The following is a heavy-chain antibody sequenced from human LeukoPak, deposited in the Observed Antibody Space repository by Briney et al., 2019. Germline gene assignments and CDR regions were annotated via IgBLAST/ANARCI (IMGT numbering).Heavy chain of an antibody. CDR1: GYTFTGYY. J-gene: IGHJ4*02. CDR2: INPNSGGT. CDR3: ASRDIVVVVAATPVDY. V-gene: IGHV1-2*02. D-gene: IGHD2-15*01. Sequence: GASVKVSCKAFGYTFTGYYMHWVRQAPGQGLEWMGWINPNSGGTNYAQKFQGRVTMTRDTSISTAYMELSRLRSDDTAVYYCASRDIVVVVAATPVDYWGQGTLVTVSS.